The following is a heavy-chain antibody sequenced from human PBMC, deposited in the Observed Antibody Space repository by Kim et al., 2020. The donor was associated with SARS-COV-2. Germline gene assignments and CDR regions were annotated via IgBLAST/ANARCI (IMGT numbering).Heavy chain of an antibody. Sequence: SETLSLTCTVSGYSISSGYYWGWIRQPPGKGLEWIGSIYHSGSTYYNPSLKSRVTISVDTSKNQFSLKLSSVTAADTAVYYCARDFSRGVDYGVHYFDYWGQGTLVTVSS. CDR3: ARDFSRGVDYGVHYFDY. J-gene: IGHJ4*02. D-gene: IGHD4-17*01. CDR1: GYSISSGYY. CDR2: IYHSGST. V-gene: IGHV4-38-2*02.